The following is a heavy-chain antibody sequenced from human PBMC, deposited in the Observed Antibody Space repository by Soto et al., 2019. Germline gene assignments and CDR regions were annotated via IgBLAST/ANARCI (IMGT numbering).Heavy chain of an antibody. CDR2: ITSASTAI. V-gene: IGHV3-48*02. D-gene: IGHD3-10*01. CDR1: GFTFSAYT. J-gene: IGHJ5*02. CDR3: ARDQYRSGSYWLDP. Sequence: GGSLRLSCVASGFTFSAYTMNWVRQAQGKGLEWVSSITSASTAIYYADSVKGRFTISRDNAKNSLYLQMNSLRDEDTAVYYCARDQYRSGSYWLDPWGQGTLVTVSS.